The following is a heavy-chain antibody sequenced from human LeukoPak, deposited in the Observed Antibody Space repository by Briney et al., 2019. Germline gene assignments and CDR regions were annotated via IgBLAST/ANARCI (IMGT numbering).Heavy chain of an antibody. CDR2: INRNSGGT. Sequence: ASVKVSCKASGYTFTDYYMHWVRQAPGQGLEWMGWINRNSGGTNYAQKFQGRVTMTRDTSISTAYMELSRLRSDDTAVYYCARGAGIHLLIYFYFYMDVWGKGSTVTVSS. CDR3: ARGAGIHLLIYFYFYMDV. CDR1: GYTFTDYY. V-gene: IGHV1-2*02. J-gene: IGHJ6*03. D-gene: IGHD2-8*01.